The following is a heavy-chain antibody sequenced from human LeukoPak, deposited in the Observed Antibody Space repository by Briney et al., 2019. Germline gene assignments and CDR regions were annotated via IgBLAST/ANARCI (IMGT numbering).Heavy chain of an antibody. D-gene: IGHD3-10*01. CDR1: GFTFRTYA. CDR2: ISGGGDCT. Sequence: GGSLRLSCAASGFTFRTYAMTWVRQAPGKGLEWVSTISGGGDCTHFADSGKGRFTISRDNSKNTLYLQRSNQRADDTAVYYCAKDLHGSGTYFDYWGQGTLVPVSS. CDR3: AKDLHGSGTYFDY. V-gene: IGHV3-23*01. J-gene: IGHJ4*02.